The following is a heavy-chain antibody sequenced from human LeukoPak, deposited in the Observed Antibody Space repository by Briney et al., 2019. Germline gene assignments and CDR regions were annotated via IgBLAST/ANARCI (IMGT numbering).Heavy chain of an antibody. CDR1: GFTFSSYG. J-gene: IGHJ6*03. CDR3: ARDLAVRGVIPYYYYYMDV. D-gene: IGHD3-10*01. CDR2: ISWNSGSI. V-gene: IGHV3-20*04. Sequence: GGSLRLSCAASGFTFSSYGMSWVRQAPGKGLEWVSGISWNSGSIGYADSVKGRFTISRDNAKNSLYLQMNSLRAEDTAVYYCARDLAVRGVIPYYYYYMDVWGKGTTVTISS.